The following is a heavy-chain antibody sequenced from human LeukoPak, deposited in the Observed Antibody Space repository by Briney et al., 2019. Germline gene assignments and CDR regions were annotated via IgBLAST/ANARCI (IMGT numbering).Heavy chain of an antibody. CDR2: INHSGST. J-gene: IGHJ4*02. D-gene: IGHD2-21*01. V-gene: IGHV4-34*01. CDR3: ARDGGERPPLDY. CDR1: GGSFSGYY. Sequence: PSETLSLTCAVYGGSFSGYYWSWIRQPPGKGLEWIGEINHSGSTNYNPSLKSRVTISVGTSKNQFSLKLSSVTAADTAVYYCARDGGERPPLDYWGQGTLVTVSS.